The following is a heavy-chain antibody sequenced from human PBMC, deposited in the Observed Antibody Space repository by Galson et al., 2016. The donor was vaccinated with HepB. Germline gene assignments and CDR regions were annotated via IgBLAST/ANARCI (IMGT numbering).Heavy chain of an antibody. D-gene: IGHD2-21*01. CDR3: ARIPDS. Sequence: SLRLSCAASGFTFSSYGMHWVRQAPGKGLEWVAIIWYDGSRKEYADFVKGRFTISRDNSKNTVYMQMNSLAAEDTAVYYCARIPDSWGQGTLVIVSS. V-gene: IGHV3-33*08. CDR1: GFTFSSYG. J-gene: IGHJ4*02. CDR2: IWYDGSRK.